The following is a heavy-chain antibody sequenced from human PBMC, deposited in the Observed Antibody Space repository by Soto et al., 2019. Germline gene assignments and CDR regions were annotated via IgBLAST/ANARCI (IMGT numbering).Heavy chain of an antibody. D-gene: IGHD1-1*01. Sequence: QVQLQESGPGLVKPSETLSLTCTVSGGSISSDYWTWIRQPPGKGLEWIGYIYYSGSTNYNPSLKSRVTISVDTSKNQFSLKLSSVTAADTAVYYCARDSAGTSSLYWGQGTLVTVSS. CDR1: GGSISSDY. J-gene: IGHJ4*02. CDR2: IYYSGST. V-gene: IGHV4-59*01. CDR3: ARDSAGTSSLY.